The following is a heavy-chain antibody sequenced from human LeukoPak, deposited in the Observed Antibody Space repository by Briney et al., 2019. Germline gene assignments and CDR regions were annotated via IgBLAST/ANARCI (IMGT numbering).Heavy chain of an antibody. CDR2: ISYDGSNK. CDR3: ARLGAAADLDSFYGMDV. CDR1: GFTFSSYG. D-gene: IGHD6-13*01. J-gene: IGHJ6*02. V-gene: IGHV3-30*03. Sequence: QPGRSLRLSCAASGFTFSSYGMHWVRQAPGKGLEWVAVISYDGSNKYYADSVKGRFTISRDNSKNTLFLQMNSLRAEDTAVYYCARLGAAADLDSFYGMDVWGHGTTVTVSS.